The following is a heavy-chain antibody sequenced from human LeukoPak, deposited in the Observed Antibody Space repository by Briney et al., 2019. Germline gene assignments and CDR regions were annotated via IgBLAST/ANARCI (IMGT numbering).Heavy chain of an antibody. Sequence: GGSLRLSCAASGFTFSSYDMNWVRQAPGRGLEWVSYIGTRGSTMYYADSVKGLFTISRDNAKNSLYLQMNSLRAEDTAVYYCARDRSSGYSGSNDYWGQGTLVTVSS. D-gene: IGHD5-12*01. CDR3: ARDRSSGYSGSNDY. CDR2: IGTRGSTM. CDR1: GFTFSSYD. J-gene: IGHJ4*02. V-gene: IGHV3-48*03.